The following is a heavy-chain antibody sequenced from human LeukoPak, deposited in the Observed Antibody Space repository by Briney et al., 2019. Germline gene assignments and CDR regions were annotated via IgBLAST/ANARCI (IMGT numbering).Heavy chain of an antibody. J-gene: IGHJ4*02. CDR2: ISYDGSNK. Sequence: GGSLRLSCAASGFTFSSYAMHWVRQAPGKGLEWVAVISYDGSNKYYADSVKGRFTISRDNSKNTLYLQMNSLRAEDTAVYYCAGVRGVIPYLDYWGQGTLVTVSS. CDR3: AGVRGVIPYLDY. CDR1: GFTFSSYA. D-gene: IGHD3-10*01. V-gene: IGHV3-30-3*01.